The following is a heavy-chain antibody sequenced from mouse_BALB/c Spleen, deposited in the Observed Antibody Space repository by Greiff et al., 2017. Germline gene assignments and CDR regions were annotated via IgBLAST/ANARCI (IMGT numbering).Heavy chain of an antibody. CDR1: GFTFSSYA. V-gene: IGHV5-6-5*01. CDR2: ISSGGST. Sequence: EVKLVESGGGLVQPGGSLKLSCAASGFTFSSYAMSWVRQTPEKRLEWVASISSGGSTYYPDSVKGRFTISRDNARNILYLQMSSLRSEDTAMYYCARDYYDGYLFAYWGQGTLVTVSA. J-gene: IGHJ3*01. CDR3: ARDYYDGYLFAY. D-gene: IGHD2-3*01.